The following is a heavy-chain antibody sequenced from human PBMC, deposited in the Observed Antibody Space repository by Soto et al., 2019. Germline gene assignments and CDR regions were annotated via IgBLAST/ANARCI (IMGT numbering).Heavy chain of an antibody. CDR3: ARAATYGGDVYWFDP. V-gene: IGHV1-18*01. J-gene: IGHJ5*02. Sequence: QVQLVQSGTEVKKPGASVKVSCKAAGYTFTSYGIGWVRQAPGQGLEWMGWISVNNGNTNYAQKVQGRVTMTTDTSTSTAYMELRGLSSADTAVYYCARAATYGGDVYWFDPWGQGTLVIVSS. CDR2: ISVNNGNT. D-gene: IGHD2-21*02. CDR1: GYTFTSYG.